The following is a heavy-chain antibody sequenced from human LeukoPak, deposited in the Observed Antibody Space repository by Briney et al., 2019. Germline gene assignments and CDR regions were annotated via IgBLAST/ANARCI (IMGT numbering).Heavy chain of an antibody. CDR2: ISSCCSAI. CDR3: VREGVLRWNDAFDI. J-gene: IGHJ3*02. D-gene: IGHD3-3*01. V-gene: IGHV3-48*03. Sequence: PGGSLRLSCAASGFTFSTYERNCIREAPGGGREWVSYISSCCSAIHYADSVKGRFTISRDKVKSSLYLQMSSLRAEDTAIYYCVREGVLRWNDAFDIWGQRTMVTVSS. CDR1: GFTFSTYE.